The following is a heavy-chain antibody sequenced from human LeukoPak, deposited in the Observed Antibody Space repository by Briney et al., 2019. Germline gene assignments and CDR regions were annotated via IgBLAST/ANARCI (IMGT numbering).Heavy chain of an antibody. Sequence: GGSLRLSCAASGFTFSSYAMHWVRQAPGKGLEWVAVISYDGSNKYYADSVKGRFTISRDNSKNTLYLQMNSLRAEDTAVYYCAKGVSAIVATRSGEALDYWGQGTLVTVSS. CDR1: GFTFSSYA. CDR2: ISYDGSNK. CDR3: AKGVSAIVATRSGEALDY. D-gene: IGHD5-12*01. V-gene: IGHV3-30-3*01. J-gene: IGHJ4*02.